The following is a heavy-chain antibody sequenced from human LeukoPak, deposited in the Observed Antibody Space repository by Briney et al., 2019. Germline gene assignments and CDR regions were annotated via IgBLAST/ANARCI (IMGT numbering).Heavy chain of an antibody. D-gene: IGHD6-13*01. CDR2: ISWNSGSI. J-gene: IGHJ2*01. CDR3: AKDTTLSIAAAEYFDL. CDR1: RFTFYDYA. V-gene: IGHV3-9*01. Sequence: GGSLRLSSAASRFTFYDYAMHGGRQAPGKGVEWVSGISWNSGSIGYADSVKGRFTTSRDNAKNSLYLQMNSLRAEDTALYYCAKDTTLSIAAAEYFDLWGRGTLVTVSS.